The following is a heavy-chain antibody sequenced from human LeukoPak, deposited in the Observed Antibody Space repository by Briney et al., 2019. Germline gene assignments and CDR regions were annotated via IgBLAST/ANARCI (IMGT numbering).Heavy chain of an antibody. J-gene: IGHJ4*02. CDR3: AKDFHGDFPYFFDY. CDR1: GFIFSDYY. CDR2: ISASGGTT. Sequence: GGSLRLSCAASGFIFSDYYMSWIRQAPGKGLEWVSSISASGGTTYYADSVKGRFTISRDNSKNTFNLQMNSLRAEDTALYYCAKDFHGDFPYFFDYWGQGTLVTVSS. V-gene: IGHV3-23*01.